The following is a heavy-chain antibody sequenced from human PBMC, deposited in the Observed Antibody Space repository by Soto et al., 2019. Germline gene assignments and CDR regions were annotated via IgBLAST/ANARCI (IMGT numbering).Heavy chain of an antibody. J-gene: IGHJ4*02. D-gene: IGHD2-2*02. Sequence: QVQLVQSGPEVGEPGASVKVSCKTSGYAFTTFGISWVRQAPGQGLEWMGWISTDNGDTKYAQKLQGRVTMTTDTSTTTAHMELKSLSSDDTAVYYCASEYCSSSRCYNPDYWGQGTLVTVSS. V-gene: IGHV1-18*01. CDR1: GYAFTTFG. CDR3: ASEYCSSSRCYNPDY. CDR2: ISTDNGDT.